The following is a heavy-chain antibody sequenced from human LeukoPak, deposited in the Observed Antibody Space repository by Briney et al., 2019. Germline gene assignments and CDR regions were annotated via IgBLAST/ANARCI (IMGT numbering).Heavy chain of an antibody. CDR2: ISGSGGST. J-gene: IGHJ4*02. V-gene: IGHV3-23*01. D-gene: IGHD5-12*01. CDR1: GFTFSSYA. Sequence: GGSLRLSCAASGFTFSSYAMSWVRQAPGKGLEWVSAISGSGGSTYYADSVKGRFTISRDNSKNTLYLQMNSLRAEDTAVYYCAKVGYSGYDYLPFDYWGQGTLVTVSS. CDR3: AKVGYSGYDYLPFDY.